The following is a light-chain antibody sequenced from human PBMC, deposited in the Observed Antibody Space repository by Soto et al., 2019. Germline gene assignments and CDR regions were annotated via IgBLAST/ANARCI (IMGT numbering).Light chain of an antibody. V-gene: IGLV2-14*01. Sequence: QSVLTQPASVSGCPGQSMTISCSGTSSDVGSYDHVAWYQQFPGKTPKLMIYEVSNRPSGVSSRFSGSKSGNTASLTISGLQAEDEADYYCISYTGSSTSYVFGSGTKVTVL. CDR1: SSDVGSYDH. J-gene: IGLJ1*01. CDR2: EVS. CDR3: ISYTGSSTSYV.